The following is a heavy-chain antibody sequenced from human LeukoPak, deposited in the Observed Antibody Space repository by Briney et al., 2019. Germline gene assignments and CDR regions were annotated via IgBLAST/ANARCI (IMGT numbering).Heavy chain of an antibody. D-gene: IGHD6-19*01. V-gene: IGHV3-23*01. CDR1: GFTFSSYA. J-gene: IGHJ4*02. CDR2: ISGSGGST. CDR3: AKDKGKRYSSGWYLDY. Sequence: GGSLRLSCAASGFTFSSYAMSWVRQAPGKGVEWVSAISGSGGSTYYAASVKGRFTISRDNSKNTLYLQMNSLRAEDTAVYYCAKDKGKRYSSGWYLDYWGQGTLVTVSS.